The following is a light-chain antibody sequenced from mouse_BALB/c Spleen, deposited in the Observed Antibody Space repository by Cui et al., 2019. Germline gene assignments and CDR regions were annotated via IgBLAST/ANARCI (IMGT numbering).Light chain of an antibody. J-gene: IGKJ4*01. V-gene: IGKV4-55*01. CDR3: QQWSSYPFT. Sequence: QLVLTQSPAIMSASPGEKVTMTCSASSSVSYMYWYQQKPGSSPRLLIYDTSNLASGVPVRFSGSGSGTFYSLTISRMEAEDAATYYCQQWSSYPFTFGSGTKLEIK. CDR2: DTS. CDR1: SSVSY.